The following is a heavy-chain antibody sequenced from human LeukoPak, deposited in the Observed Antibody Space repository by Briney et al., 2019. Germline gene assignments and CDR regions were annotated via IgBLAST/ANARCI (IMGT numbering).Heavy chain of an antibody. Sequence: PSGTLSLTCAVFGGSFSGYYWSWIRQPPGKGLEWIGEINHSGSTNYNPSLKSRVTVSVDTSKNQFSLKLSSVTAADTAVYYCVRGDTMVRGDNWFDPWGQGTLVTVSS. V-gene: IGHV4-34*01. CDR1: GGSFSGYY. CDR3: VRGDTMVRGDNWFDP. CDR2: INHSGST. J-gene: IGHJ5*02. D-gene: IGHD3-10*01.